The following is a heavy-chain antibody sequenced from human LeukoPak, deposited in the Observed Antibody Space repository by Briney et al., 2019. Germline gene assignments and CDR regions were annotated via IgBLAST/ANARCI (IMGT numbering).Heavy chain of an antibody. V-gene: IGHV3-30*02. J-gene: IGHJ4*02. CDR3: AKESDVAAAGIDY. CDR1: GFILSGYG. CDR2: IRDEGSKK. Sequence: PGGSLRLSCAASGFILSGYGMHWVRQAPGKGLQWVTFIRDEGSKKYYADSVKGRFTISRDNSKNTLYLQMNSLRVEDTAVYYCAKESDVAAAGIDYWGQGTLVTASS. D-gene: IGHD6-13*01.